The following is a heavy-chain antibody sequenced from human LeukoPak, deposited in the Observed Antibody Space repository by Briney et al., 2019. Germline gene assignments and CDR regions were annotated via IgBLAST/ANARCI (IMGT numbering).Heavy chain of an antibody. CDR1: GGSISRYY. Sequence: TLSLTCTVSGGSISRYYWSWIRQPPGKALEWLALIYWDDDKRYSPSLKSRLTITKDTSKNQVVLTMTNMDPVDTATYYCAHRDLYDSSVDVWGQGTLVTVSS. D-gene: IGHD3-22*01. CDR3: AHRDLYDSSVDV. CDR2: IYWDDDK. V-gene: IGHV2-5*08. J-gene: IGHJ4*02.